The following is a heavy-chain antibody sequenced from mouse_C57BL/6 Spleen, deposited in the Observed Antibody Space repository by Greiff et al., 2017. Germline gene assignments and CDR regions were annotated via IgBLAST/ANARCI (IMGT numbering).Heavy chain of an antibody. D-gene: IGHD1-1*01. Sequence: QVQLQQSGAELVKPGASVKLSCKASGYAFSSYWMNWVKQRPGKGLEWIGQIYPGDGDTNYNGKFKCKATLTADKSSSTADMQLSSLSSEDSAVDFCARNYGSSHWYFEVWGTGTTVTVSS. CDR2: IYPGDGDT. J-gene: IGHJ1*03. V-gene: IGHV1-80*01. CDR1: GYAFSSYW. CDR3: ARNYGSSHWYFEV.